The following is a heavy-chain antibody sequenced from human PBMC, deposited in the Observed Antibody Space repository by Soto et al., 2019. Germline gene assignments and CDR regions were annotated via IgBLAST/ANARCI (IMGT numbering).Heavy chain of an antibody. Sequence: SETLSLTCTVSGGSISSSNYYWGWIRQPPGKGLEWIGSINHSGSTNYNPSLKSRVTISVDMSKNQFSLKLSSVTAADTAVYYCARMWTTTVPHGFYNWFDPWGQGTLVTVSS. V-gene: IGHV4-39*07. CDR1: GGSISSSNYY. D-gene: IGHD4-4*01. J-gene: IGHJ5*02. CDR3: ARMWTTTVPHGFYNWFDP. CDR2: INHSGST.